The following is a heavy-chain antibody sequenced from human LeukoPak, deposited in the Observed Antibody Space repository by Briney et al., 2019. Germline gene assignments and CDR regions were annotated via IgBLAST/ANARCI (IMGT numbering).Heavy chain of an antibody. D-gene: IGHD3-10*01. CDR2: ISSSGSTI. CDR3: ARDNDYGSGSYYHGMDV. V-gene: IGHV3-11*04. Sequence: PGGSLRLSCAASGFTFSDYYMSWIRQAPGKGLEWVSYISSSGSTIYYADSVKGRFTISRDNAKNSLYLQMNSLRAEDTAVYYCARDNDYGSGSYYHGMDVWGQGTTVTVSS. CDR1: GFTFSDYY. J-gene: IGHJ6*02.